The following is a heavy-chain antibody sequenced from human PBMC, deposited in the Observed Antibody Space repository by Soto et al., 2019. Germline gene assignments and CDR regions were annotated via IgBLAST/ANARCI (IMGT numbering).Heavy chain of an antibody. CDR1: GYSFTSYW. J-gene: IGHJ4*02. Sequence: PGESLKISCKGSGYSFTSYWIGWVRRMPGKGLEWMGIIYPGDSDTRYSPSFQGQVTISADKSISTAYLQWSSLKASDTAMYYCARHNGRRDGYTPFDYWGQGTLVTVSS. D-gene: IGHD5-12*01. CDR2: IYPGDSDT. CDR3: ARHNGRRDGYTPFDY. V-gene: IGHV5-51*01.